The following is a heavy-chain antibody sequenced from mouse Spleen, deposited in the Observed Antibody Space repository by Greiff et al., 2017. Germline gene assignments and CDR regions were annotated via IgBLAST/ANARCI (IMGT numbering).Heavy chain of an antibody. CDR3: ARQTGRFAY. Sequence: QVQLQQSGAELMKPGASVKISCKATGYTFSSYWIEWVKQRPGHGLEWIGEILPGSGSTNYNEKFKGKATFTADTSSNTAYMQLSSLTSEDSAVYYCARQTGRFAYWGQGTLVTVSA. CDR2: ILPGSGST. D-gene: IGHD4-1*01. CDR1: GYTFSSYW. V-gene: IGHV1-9*01. J-gene: IGHJ3*01.